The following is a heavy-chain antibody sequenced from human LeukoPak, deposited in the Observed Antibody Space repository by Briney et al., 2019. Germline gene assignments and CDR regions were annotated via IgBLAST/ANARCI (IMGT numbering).Heavy chain of an antibody. CDR2: ISSSGSTI. V-gene: IGHV3-11*01. CDR1: GFTFSDYY. D-gene: IGHD3-3*01. Sequence: AGGSLRLSCAASGFTFSDYYMSWIRQAPGKGLEWVSYISSSGSTIYYADSVKGRFTISRDNAKNSLYLQMNSLRTEDTAVYYCARVELVRAFTIFGPHGGYYFDYWGQGTLVTVSS. CDR3: ARVELVRAFTIFGPHGGYYFDY. J-gene: IGHJ4*02.